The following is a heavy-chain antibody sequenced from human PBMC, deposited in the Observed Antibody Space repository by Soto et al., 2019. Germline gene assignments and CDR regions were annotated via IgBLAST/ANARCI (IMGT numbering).Heavy chain of an antibody. V-gene: IGHV3-23*01. CDR1: GFTFSSYA. J-gene: IGHJ3*02. CDR2: ISGSGGST. Sequence: PGGFLRLSCAASGFTFSSYARSWVRQAPGKGLEWVSAISGSGGSTYYADSVKGRFTISRDNSKNTLYLQMNSLRAEDTAVYYCAKDLGQTTVTPTAFDIWGQGTMVTVSS. D-gene: IGHD4-4*01. CDR3: AKDLGQTTVTPTAFDI.